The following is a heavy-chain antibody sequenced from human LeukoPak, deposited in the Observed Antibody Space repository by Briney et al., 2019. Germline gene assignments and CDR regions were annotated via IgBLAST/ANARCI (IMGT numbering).Heavy chain of an antibody. J-gene: IGHJ4*02. CDR3: ARESSGWCLDY. CDR1: GFTVSSNY. V-gene: IGHV3-53*05. CDR2: IYSGGST. D-gene: IGHD6-19*01. Sequence: GGSLRLSCAASGFTVSSNYMSWVRQAPGKGLEWVSVIYSGGSTYYADSVKGRFTISRDNSKNTLYLQMGSLRAEDMAVYYCARESSGWCLDYWGQGTLVTVSS.